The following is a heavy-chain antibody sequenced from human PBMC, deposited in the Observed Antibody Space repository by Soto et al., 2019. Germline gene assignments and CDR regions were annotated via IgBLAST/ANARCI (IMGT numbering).Heavy chain of an antibody. Sequence: QLQLQESGPGLVKPSETLSLTCTVSGGSISSSSYYWGWIRQPPGKGLEWIGSTYYSGSTYYNPSLKSRVTISVDTSKNQFSLQLISVTAADTAVYYGARVNWYYFDYWGQGTLVTVSS. CDR3: ARVNWYYFDY. CDR1: GGSISSSSYY. J-gene: IGHJ4*02. D-gene: IGHD1-1*01. CDR2: TYYSGST. V-gene: IGHV4-39*01.